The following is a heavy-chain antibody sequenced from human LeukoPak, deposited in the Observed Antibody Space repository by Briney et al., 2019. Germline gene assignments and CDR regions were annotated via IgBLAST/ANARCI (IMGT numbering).Heavy chain of an antibody. CDR3: ARGQSGYERFDY. CDR1: GYTFTSYG. CDR2: ISAYNGST. V-gene: IGHV1-18*01. D-gene: IGHD5-12*01. Sequence: GASVKVSCKXSGYTFTSYGISWVRQAPRQGLEWMGWISAYNGSTNYAQKLQGRVTMTTDTSTSTAYMELRSLRSDDTAVYYCARGQSGYERFDYWGQGTLVTVSS. J-gene: IGHJ4*02.